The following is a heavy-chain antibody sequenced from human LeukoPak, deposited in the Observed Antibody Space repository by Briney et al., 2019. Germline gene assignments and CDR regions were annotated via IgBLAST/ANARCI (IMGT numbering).Heavy chain of an antibody. Sequence: HPGGSLRLSCAASGFTFSSYWMSWVRQAPGKGLEWVANIKQDGSEKYYVDSVKGRFTISRDNAKNSLYLQMNSLRAEDTAVYYCARDWPPTVAAAGTPFDYWGQGTLVTVSS. J-gene: IGHJ4*02. V-gene: IGHV3-7*01. CDR3: ARDWPPTVAAAGTPFDY. CDR1: GFTFSSYW. D-gene: IGHD6-13*01. CDR2: IKQDGSEK.